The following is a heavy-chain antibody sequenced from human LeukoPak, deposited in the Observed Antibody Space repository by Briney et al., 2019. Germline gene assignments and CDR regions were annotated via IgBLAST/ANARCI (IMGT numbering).Heavy chain of an antibody. CDR2: ISGSSSYI. D-gene: IGHD3-22*01. J-gene: IGHJ4*02. CDR3: ANWAGYDSSGYYFTGPFDY. CDR1: GFTFSSHS. Sequence: PGGSLRLSCVVSGFTFSSHSMHWVRQAPGKGLEWVSSISGSSSYIFYADSVKGRFTVSRDNAKNSLYLQMNSLEVEDTAVYYCANWAGYDSSGYYFTGPFDYWGQGTLVTVSS. V-gene: IGHV3-21*01.